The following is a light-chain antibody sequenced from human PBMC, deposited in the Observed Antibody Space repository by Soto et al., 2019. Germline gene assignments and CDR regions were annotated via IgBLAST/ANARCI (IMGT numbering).Light chain of an antibody. CDR1: SSDIGGYNY. CDR3: ISYTSSSSVI. J-gene: IGLJ2*01. V-gene: IGLV2-14*03. CDR2: DVS. Sequence: QSALTQPASVSGSPGQSITISCTGTSSDIGGYNYVSWYQLHPGKPPKLMIYDVSIRPSGVSNRFSGSKSGNTASLTISGLQAEDETDYYCISYTSSSSVIFGGGTQLTVL.